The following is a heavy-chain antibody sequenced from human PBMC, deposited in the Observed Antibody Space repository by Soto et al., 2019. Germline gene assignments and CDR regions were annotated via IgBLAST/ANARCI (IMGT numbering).Heavy chain of an antibody. CDR2: IYYSGST. J-gene: IGHJ4*02. CDR3: ASSRVPAELDY. D-gene: IGHD2-2*01. Sequence: SETLSLTCTVSGGSISSYYWSCIRQPPGKGLEWIGYIYYSGSTNYNPSLKSRVTISVDTSKNQFSLKLSSVTAADTAVYYCASSRVPAELDYWGQGTLVTVSS. CDR1: GGSISSYY. V-gene: IGHV4-59*01.